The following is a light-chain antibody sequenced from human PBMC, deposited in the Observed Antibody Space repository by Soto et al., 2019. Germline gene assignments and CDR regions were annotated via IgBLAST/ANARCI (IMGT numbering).Light chain of an antibody. V-gene: IGLV2-11*01. CDR1: SGDIGTYNH. CDR3: SSYVGNYIYV. Sequence: QSVLTQPRSVSGSPGQSVTISCTGTSGDIGTYNHVAWYQQHPGKAPKLMIFAVSKRPSGVPDRFSGSKSGNTASLTISGLQAEDEADYYCSSYVGNYIYVXATGTQVT. CDR2: AVS. J-gene: IGLJ1*01.